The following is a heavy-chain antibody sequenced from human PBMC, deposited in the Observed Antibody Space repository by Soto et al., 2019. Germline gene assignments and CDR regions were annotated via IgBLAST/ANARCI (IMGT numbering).Heavy chain of an antibody. J-gene: IGHJ4*02. CDR3: AGWGAGSGPFTWELPDH. Sequence: QMQLVQSGAEVKKTGSSVTVSCKALGNTFTYRYLHWVRQAPGQALEWMGWITPFSGDVHYAQKFQERVTITRDRYINTAYMQMSSLRSEDTAMYFCAGWGAGSGPFTWELPDHWGQGTLVTVSS. CDR2: ITPFSGDV. CDR1: GNTFTYRY. V-gene: IGHV1-45*02. D-gene: IGHD1-26*01.